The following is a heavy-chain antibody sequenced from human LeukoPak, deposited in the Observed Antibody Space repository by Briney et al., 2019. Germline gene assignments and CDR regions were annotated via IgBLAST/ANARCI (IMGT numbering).Heavy chain of an antibody. D-gene: IGHD1-26*01. Sequence: SETLSLTCTVSGGSISSYYLSWIRQPPGKGLEWIGYIYYSGSTNYNPSLKSRVTISVDTSKNQFSLKLSSVTAADTAVYYCARDAAGTVGAFDYWGQGTLVTVSS. V-gene: IGHV4-59*01. CDR2: IYYSGST. CDR3: ARDAAGTVGAFDY. CDR1: GGSISSYY. J-gene: IGHJ4*02.